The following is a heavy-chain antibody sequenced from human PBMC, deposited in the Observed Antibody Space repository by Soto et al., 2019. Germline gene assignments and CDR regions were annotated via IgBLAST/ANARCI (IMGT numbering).Heavy chain of an antibody. Sequence: GESLKSSCKGSGYSFTNYYIGCVRQMPWKGLEWMVIIYPGDSGTRYSPSFQGQVTISADKSSTTSYLQWTSLKASDTAMYYCARHGGGSSHGMEVWGQGTKVTVSS. CDR1: GYSFTNYY. J-gene: IGHJ6*01. V-gene: IGHV5-51*01. CDR3: ARHGGGSSHGMEV. CDR2: IYPGDSGT.